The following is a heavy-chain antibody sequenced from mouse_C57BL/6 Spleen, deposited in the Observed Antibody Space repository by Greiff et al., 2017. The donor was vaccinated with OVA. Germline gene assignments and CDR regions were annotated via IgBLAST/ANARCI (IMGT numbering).Heavy chain of an antibody. D-gene: IGHD2-5*01. J-gene: IGHJ1*03. Sequence: QVQLKQPGAELVKPGASVKLSCKASGYTFTSYWMHWVKQRPGQGLEWIGIIHPNSGSTNYNEKFKSKATLTVDKSSSTAYMQLSSLTSEDSAVYYCARAPYYSNYVNWYFDVWGTGTTVTVSS. CDR2: IHPNSGST. V-gene: IGHV1-64*01. CDR1: GYTFTSYW. CDR3: ARAPYYSNYVNWYFDV.